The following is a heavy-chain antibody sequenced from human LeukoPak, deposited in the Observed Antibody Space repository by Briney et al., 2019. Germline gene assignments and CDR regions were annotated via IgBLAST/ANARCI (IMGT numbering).Heavy chain of an antibody. J-gene: IGHJ6*02. CDR1: GYTFTGYY. CDR2: INPNSGGT. V-gene: IGHV1-2*02. CDR3: ARGIVVTGITGLYYYYGMDV. Sequence: GASVKVSCKASGYTFTGYYMHLVRQAPGQGLEWMGWINPNSGGTNYAQKFQGRVTMTRDTSISTAYMELSRLRSDDTAVYYCARGIVVTGITGLYYYYGMDVWGQGTTVTVSS. D-gene: IGHD1-20*01.